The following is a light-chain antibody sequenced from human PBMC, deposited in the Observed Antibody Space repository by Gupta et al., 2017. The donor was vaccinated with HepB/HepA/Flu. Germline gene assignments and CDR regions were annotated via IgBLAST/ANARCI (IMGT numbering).Light chain of an antibody. J-gene: IGLJ3*02. CDR1: SSDVGGYNY. V-gene: IGLV2-14*03. CDR2: DVS. Sequence: QSALTQPASVSGSPGHSIPISCTGTSSDVGGYNYVSWYQQHPGKAPKLMIYDVSNRPSGVSNRFSGSKSGNTASLTISGLQAEDEADYYCSSYTSSSSWVFGGGTKLTVL. CDR3: SSYTSSSSWV.